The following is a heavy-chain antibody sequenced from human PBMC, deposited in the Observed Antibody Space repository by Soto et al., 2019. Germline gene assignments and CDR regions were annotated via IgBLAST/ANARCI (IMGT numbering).Heavy chain of an antibody. CDR2: ISYDGSNK. J-gene: IGHJ4*02. V-gene: IGHV3-30*03. CDR3: ASIMITFGDAGGFRPPFDY. D-gene: IGHD3-16*01. CDR1: GFTFSSYG. Sequence: QVQLVESGGGVVQPGRSLRLSCAASGFTFSSYGMHWVRQAPGKGLEWVAVISYDGSNKYYADSVKGRFTISRDNSKNTLYLKMNSLRAEDTAVYYCASIMITFGDAGGFRPPFDYWGQGTLVTVSS.